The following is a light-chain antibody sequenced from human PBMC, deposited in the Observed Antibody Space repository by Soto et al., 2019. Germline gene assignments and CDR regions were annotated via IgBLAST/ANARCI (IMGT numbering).Light chain of an antibody. Sequence: QSALAQPASVSGSPGQSITISCTGTSSDVGGYNYVSWYQQHPGKAPKLMIYDVSNRPSGFSYRFSGSKSGNTASLTISGLQAEDEADYYCSSYTSSSTLVFGTGTKVTVL. CDR2: DVS. V-gene: IGLV2-14*01. J-gene: IGLJ1*01. CDR1: SSDVGGYNY. CDR3: SSYTSSSTLV.